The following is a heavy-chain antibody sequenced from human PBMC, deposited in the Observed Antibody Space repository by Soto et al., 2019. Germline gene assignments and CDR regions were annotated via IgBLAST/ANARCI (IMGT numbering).Heavy chain of an antibody. CDR3: AKDRIAGDWYYFDY. CDR2: ITGGGGST. D-gene: IGHD3-9*01. CDR1: GFTFSSYA. V-gene: IGHV3-23*01. J-gene: IGHJ4*02. Sequence: GGSLRLSCAASGFTFSSYAMTWVRQAPGKGLEWVSSITGGGGSTFSADSVEGRFTISRDNSKNTLYLQMNSLRAEDTAVYYCAKDRIAGDWYYFDYWGKGTLVTVSS.